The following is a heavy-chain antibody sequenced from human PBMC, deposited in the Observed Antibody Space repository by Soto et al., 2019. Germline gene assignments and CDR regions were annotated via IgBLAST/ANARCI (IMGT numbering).Heavy chain of an antibody. CDR1: GFSLSTSGVG. J-gene: IGHJ6*02. V-gene: IGHV2-5*02. CDR3: AHTRDYGCISVWGYYYYGMDV. D-gene: IGHD4-17*01. CDR2: IYWDDDK. Sequence: SGPTLVNPTQTLTLTCTFSGFSLSTSGVGVGWIRQPPGKALEWLALIYWDDDKRYSPSLESRLTITKDTSRNQVVLTMTNMDPVDTATYFCAHTRDYGCISVWGYYYYGMDVWGQGTTVTVSS.